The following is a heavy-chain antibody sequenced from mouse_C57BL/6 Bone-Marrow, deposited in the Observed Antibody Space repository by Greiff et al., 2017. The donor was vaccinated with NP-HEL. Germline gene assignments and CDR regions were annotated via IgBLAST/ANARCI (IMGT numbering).Heavy chain of an antibody. J-gene: IGHJ2*01. D-gene: IGHD4-1*01. CDR2: ISSGSSTI. CDR3: ARTANWDYFDY. CDR1: GFTFSDYG. V-gene: IGHV5-17*01. Sequence: EVKLMESGGGLVKPGGSLKLSCAASGFTFSDYGMHWVRQAPEKGLEWVAYISSGSSTIYYADKVKGRFTISRDNAKNTLFLQMTSLRSEDTAMYYCARTANWDYFDYWGQGTTLTVSS.